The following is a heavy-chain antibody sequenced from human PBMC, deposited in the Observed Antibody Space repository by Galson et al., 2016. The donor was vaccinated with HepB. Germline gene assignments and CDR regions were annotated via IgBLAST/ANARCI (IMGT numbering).Heavy chain of an antibody. Sequence: SETLSLTCTVSGGSISNYYWSWIRQPPGKGLEWIGYIYSSGSTNSNPSLKSRVIISVDTSKNQFYLKLNSMTAADTAVYYCVRGSGTFGHDYWGQGTLVTVFS. CDR1: GGSISNYY. V-gene: IGHV4-59*01. J-gene: IGHJ4*02. CDR2: IYSSGST. D-gene: IGHD3-10*01. CDR3: VRGSGTFGHDY.